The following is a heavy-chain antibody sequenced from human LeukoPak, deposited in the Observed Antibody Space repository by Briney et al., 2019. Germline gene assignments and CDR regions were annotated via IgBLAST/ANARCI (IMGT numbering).Heavy chain of an antibody. CDR1: DGSFSGYS. D-gene: IGHD3-3*01. J-gene: IGHJ5*02. CDR3: ARVSFYDFSSGYYRKYSWFDP. CDR2: INQSGRT. Sequence: SETLSLTCAVYDGSFSGYSWSWIRQPPEKGLEWIGEINQSGRTNYSPSLKSRVTISLDTSKTQFSLKLSSVTAADTAVYYCARVSFYDFSSGYYRKYSWFDPWGQGILVTVSS. V-gene: IGHV4-34*01.